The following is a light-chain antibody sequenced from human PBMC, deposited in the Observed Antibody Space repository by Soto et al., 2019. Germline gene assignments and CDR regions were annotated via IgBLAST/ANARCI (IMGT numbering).Light chain of an antibody. J-gene: IGKJ2*01. Sequence: EIVMTQSPATLSVSPGESATLSCRASQSVSSNLAWYQQKPGQAPRLLIYGASTRATGIPARFSGSGSGTEFTLTISSLQSEDFAVYYCQQYNNWLSTFGQGTKLEI. CDR2: GAS. CDR3: QQYNNWLST. CDR1: QSVSSN. V-gene: IGKV3-15*01.